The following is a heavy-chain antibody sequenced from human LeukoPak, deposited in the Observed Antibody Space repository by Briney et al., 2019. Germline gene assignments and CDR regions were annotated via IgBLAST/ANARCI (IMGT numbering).Heavy chain of an antibody. CDR3: TRSSWDCSSGSCYSNMNFDY. D-gene: IGHD2-15*01. CDR1: GYTFAGYY. Sequence: ASVKVSCKASGYTFAGYYIHWVRRAPGQGLEWLGWINPNKGDTKSAQKFRDRVIVTTDTSLTTAYMEVINLSSDDTAVYYCTRSSWDCSSGSCYSNMNFDYWGQGTLVTVSS. CDR2: INPNKGDT. J-gene: IGHJ4*02. V-gene: IGHV1-2*02.